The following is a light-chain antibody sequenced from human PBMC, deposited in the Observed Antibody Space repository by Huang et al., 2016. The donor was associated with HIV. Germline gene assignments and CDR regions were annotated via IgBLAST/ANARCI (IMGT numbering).Light chain of an antibody. V-gene: IGKV1-39*01. CDR2: GAS. J-gene: IGKJ1*01. Sequence: DIQMTQSPSSLPASVGDRVPITCRASQSISSYLNWYQQKPGKAPKLLLYGASTLQSGVPSRFSGSGSGTYFTLTISSLRPEDFASYYCQQSHTAPWTFGQGTRV. CDR3: QQSHTAPWT. CDR1: QSISSY.